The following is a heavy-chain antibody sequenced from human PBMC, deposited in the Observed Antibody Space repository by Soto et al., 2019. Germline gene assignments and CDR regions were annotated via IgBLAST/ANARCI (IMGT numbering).Heavy chain of an antibody. CDR2: IYYSGST. CDR3: ARSYCTNGVCSQFDY. Sequence: TLSLTCAVYGWPFSGYYWSWIRPHPGKGLEWIGYIYYSGSTYYNPSLKSRVTISVDTSKNQFSLKLSSVTASDTAVYYCARSYCTNGVCSQFDYWGQGTRVTV. CDR1: GWPFSGYY. D-gene: IGHD2-8*01. J-gene: IGHJ4*02. V-gene: IGHV4-31*11.